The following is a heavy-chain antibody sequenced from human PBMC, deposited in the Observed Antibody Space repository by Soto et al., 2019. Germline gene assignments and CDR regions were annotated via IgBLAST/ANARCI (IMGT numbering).Heavy chain of an antibody. D-gene: IGHD3-22*01. CDR3: ARARYDSSGSVWFDP. V-gene: IGHV4-59*01. CDR1: GGSISSYY. Sequence: SETLSLTCSVSGGSISSYYWSWIRQPPGKGLEWIGYIYYSGSTNYNPSLKSRVTISVDTSKNQFSLKLSSVTAADTAVYYCARARYDSSGSVWFDPWGQGTLVTVSS. J-gene: IGHJ5*02. CDR2: IYYSGST.